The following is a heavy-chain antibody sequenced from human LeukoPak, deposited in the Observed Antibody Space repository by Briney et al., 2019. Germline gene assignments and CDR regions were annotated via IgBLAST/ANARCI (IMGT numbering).Heavy chain of an antibody. CDR3: ARGLLVGASRGFDY. J-gene: IGHJ4*02. Sequence: SVKVSCKASGGTFSSYAISWVRQAPGQGLEWMGRIIPILGIANYAQKFQGRVTITADKSTSTAYMELSSLRSEDTAVYYCARGLLVGASRGFDYWGQGTLVTVSS. D-gene: IGHD1-26*01. V-gene: IGHV1-69*04. CDR1: GGTFSSYA. CDR2: IIPILGIA.